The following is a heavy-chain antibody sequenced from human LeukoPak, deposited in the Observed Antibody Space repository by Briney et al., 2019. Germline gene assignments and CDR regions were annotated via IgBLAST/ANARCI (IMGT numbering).Heavy chain of an antibody. Sequence: GGSLRLSCAASGFTFSSYEMNWVRQAPGKGLEWVSYIDTSGSTTYYAESVKGRFTISRDNAENSLYLQMNSLRAEDTAVYYCAREGWELLFDFDYWGQGTLVTVSS. CDR3: AREGWELLFDFDY. V-gene: IGHV3-48*03. CDR1: GFTFSSYE. CDR2: IDTSGSTT. J-gene: IGHJ4*02. D-gene: IGHD1-26*01.